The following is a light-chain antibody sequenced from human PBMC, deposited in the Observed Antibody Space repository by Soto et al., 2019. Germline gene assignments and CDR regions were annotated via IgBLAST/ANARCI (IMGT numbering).Light chain of an antibody. Sequence: ALTQPASVSGSPGQSITISCIGTSSDVGVYDFVSWYQHHPGKAPKLLIYEVSNRPSGVSNRFSGSKSGNTASLTISGLQAEDEADYYCSSYTNNSPYVFGTGTKVTVL. CDR3: SSYTNNSPYV. V-gene: IGLV2-14*01. CDR2: EVS. CDR1: SSDVGVYDF. J-gene: IGLJ1*01.